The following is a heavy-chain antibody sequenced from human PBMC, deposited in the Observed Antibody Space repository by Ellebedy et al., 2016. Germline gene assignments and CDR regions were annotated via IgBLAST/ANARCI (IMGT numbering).Heavy chain of an antibody. J-gene: IGHJ1*01. V-gene: IGHV3-23*01. D-gene: IGHD6-13*01. CDR2: ISGSGTNR. Sequence: GESLKISXAASGFTFSNYAMHWVRQAPGKGLEWVSSISGSGTNRDYADSVKGRFIISRDNSNNMMILQMNSLRAEDTAVYYCAKGPVPVLAASGLNQYWGQGTLVTVSS. CDR3: AKGPVPVLAASGLNQY. CDR1: GFTFSNYA.